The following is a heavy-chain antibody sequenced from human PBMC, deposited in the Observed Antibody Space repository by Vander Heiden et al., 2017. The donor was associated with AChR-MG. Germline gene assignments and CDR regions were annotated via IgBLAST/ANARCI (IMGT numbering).Heavy chain of an antibody. Sequence: QAQLVQSGSEVRKPGASVRVSCSASGYTFTDFDINGVRQAPGQGLEWMGWTNPSSGNAAFAERFQGRVTSSSRSSTGTAYLELTTLTSGDTALYFCARAERGRTCSFCGFDIWGQGTMVTVS. CDR3: ARAERGRTCSFCGFDI. CDR1: GYTFTDFD. J-gene: IGHJ3*02. V-gene: IGHV1-8*02. CDR2: TNPSSGNA. D-gene: IGHD1-26*01.